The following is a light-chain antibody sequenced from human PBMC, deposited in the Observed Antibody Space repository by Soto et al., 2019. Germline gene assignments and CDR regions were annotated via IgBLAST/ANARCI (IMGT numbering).Light chain of an antibody. V-gene: IGKV3-20*01. CDR1: QSVSSSF. Sequence: EIVLTQSPGTLSLSPGERATLSCRASQSVSSSFLAWYQQKPGQALRLLIYGAPSRAPGIPDRFSGSGSGSDFTLTISRLEPEDFAVYYCQQYDSSPPYTFGQGTKLEIK. CDR3: QQYDSSPPYT. J-gene: IGKJ2*01. CDR2: GAP.